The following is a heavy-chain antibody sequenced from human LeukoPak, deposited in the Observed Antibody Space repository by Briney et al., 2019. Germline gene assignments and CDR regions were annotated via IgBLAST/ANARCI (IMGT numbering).Heavy chain of an antibody. J-gene: IGHJ3*02. CDR3: ARQGGGGRAFDI. CDR2: MYYSGST. Sequence: SETLSLTCTVSGYSISNGYYWGWIRQPPGKGLEWIGTMYYSGSTYYNPSLKSRVTISIDTSKNQFSLELSSVTATDTAIYYCARQGGGGRAFDIWGQGTMVTVSS. D-gene: IGHD1-26*01. V-gene: IGHV4-38-2*02. CDR1: GYSISNGYY.